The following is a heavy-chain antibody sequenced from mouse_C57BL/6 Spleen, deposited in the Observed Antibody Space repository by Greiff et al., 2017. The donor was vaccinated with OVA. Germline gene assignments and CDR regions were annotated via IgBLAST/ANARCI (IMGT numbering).Heavy chain of an antibody. Sequence: EVQLQESGPELVKPGASVKISCKASGYSFTDYNMNWVKQSNGKSLEWIGVINPNYGTTSYNQKFKGKATLTVDQSSSTAYMQLNSLTSEDSAVYYCAGHITTVVDYYAMDYWGQGTSVTVSS. D-gene: IGHD1-1*01. J-gene: IGHJ4*01. CDR3: AGHITTVVDYYAMDY. V-gene: IGHV1-39*01. CDR1: GYSFTDYN. CDR2: INPNYGTT.